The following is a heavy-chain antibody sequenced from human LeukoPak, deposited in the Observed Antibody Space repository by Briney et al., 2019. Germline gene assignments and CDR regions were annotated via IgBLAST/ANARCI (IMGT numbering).Heavy chain of an antibody. CDR2: IYTRGST. CDR3: ARENSGSYREFDY. V-gene: IGHV4-4*07. Sequence: SETLSLTCTVSGGSISSYYWSWIRQPAGKGLEWIERIYTRGSTNYNASLKSRVSMSVDTSKNQFSLELRSVPAAHTAVFYCARENSGSYREFDYWGQGTLVTVSS. CDR1: GGSISSYY. J-gene: IGHJ4*02. D-gene: IGHD1-26*01.